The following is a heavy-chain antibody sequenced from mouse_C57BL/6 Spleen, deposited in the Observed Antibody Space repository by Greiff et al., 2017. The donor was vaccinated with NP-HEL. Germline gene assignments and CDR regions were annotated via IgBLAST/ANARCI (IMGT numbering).Heavy chain of an antibody. CDR3: ARGFYYYGSSSPCAY. Sequence: VQLQQSGAELVKPGASVKMSCKASGYTFTTYPIEWMKQNHGKSLEWIGNFHPYNDDTKYNEKFKGKATLTVEKSSSTVYLELSRLTSDDSAVYDCARGFYYYGSSSPCAYWGQGTLVTVSA. D-gene: IGHD1-1*01. J-gene: IGHJ3*01. V-gene: IGHV1-47*01. CDR1: GYTFTTYP. CDR2: FHPYNDDT.